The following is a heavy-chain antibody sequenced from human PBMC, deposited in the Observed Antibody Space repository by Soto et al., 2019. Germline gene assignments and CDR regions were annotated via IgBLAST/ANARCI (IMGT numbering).Heavy chain of an antibody. Sequence: GASVKVSCKASGGTFSSYAISWVRQAPGQGLEWMGGIIPIFGTANYEQKFQGRVTITADESTSTAYMELRSLRSEDTAVYYCARDLGDSSGYRLDYWGQGTLVTVSS. CDR2: IIPIFGTA. CDR1: GGTFSSYA. CDR3: ARDLGDSSGYRLDY. V-gene: IGHV1-69*13. J-gene: IGHJ4*02. D-gene: IGHD3-22*01.